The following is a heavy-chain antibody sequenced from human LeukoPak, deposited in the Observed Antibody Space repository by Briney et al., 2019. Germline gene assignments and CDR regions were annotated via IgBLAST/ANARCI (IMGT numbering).Heavy chain of an antibody. CDR2: IYYSEST. Sequence: SETLSLTCTVSGGSISSYYWSWIRQPPGKGLEWIGYIYYSESTNYNPSLKSRVTISVDTSKNQFSLKLSSVTAADTAVYHCARDRRDGYNFAFDIWGQGTMVTVSS. CDR3: ARDRRDGYNFAFDI. D-gene: IGHD5-24*01. CDR1: GGSISSYY. J-gene: IGHJ3*02. V-gene: IGHV4-59*01.